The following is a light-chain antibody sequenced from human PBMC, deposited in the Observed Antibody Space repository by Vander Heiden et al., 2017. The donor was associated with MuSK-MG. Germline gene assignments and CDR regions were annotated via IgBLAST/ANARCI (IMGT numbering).Light chain of an antibody. Sequence: EILMTPYPTSLASSVRGAVTIPCRATQRIGAFLNWYHQKPGQAPELLIYAASSLRTGVPSRCSGSGSGTDFTLSITSLPPDDFATYFCQQNYGTPWTFGLGTRVEVK. J-gene: IGKJ1*01. CDR1: QRIGAF. CDR2: AAS. CDR3: QQNYGTPWT. V-gene: IGKV1-39*01.